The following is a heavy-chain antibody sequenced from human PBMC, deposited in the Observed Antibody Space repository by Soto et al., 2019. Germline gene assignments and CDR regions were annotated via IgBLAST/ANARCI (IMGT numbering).Heavy chain of an antibody. J-gene: IGHJ6*04. D-gene: IGHD3-22*01. CDR3: TTGLSSGYPEEFYYYRCIDV. CDR2: IKSKTDGGTT. Sequence: GGSLRLSCAASGFTFSNAWMNWVRQAPGKGLEWVGRIKSKTDGGTTDYAAPVKGRFTISRDDSKNTLYLQMNSLKTEDTAVYYRTTGLSSGYPEEFYYYRCIDVWDKGTSVTVS. V-gene: IGHV3-15*07. CDR1: GFTFSNAW.